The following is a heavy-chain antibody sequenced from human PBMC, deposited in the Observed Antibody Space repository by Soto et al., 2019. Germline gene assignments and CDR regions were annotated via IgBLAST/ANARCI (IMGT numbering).Heavy chain of an antibody. CDR2: IWYDGSNK. V-gene: IGHV3-33*01. CDR1: GFTFSSYG. CDR3: ARTGQWNSYGLIRDYYYYGMDV. D-gene: IGHD5-18*01. J-gene: IGHJ6*02. Sequence: GGSLRLSCAASGFTFSSYGMHWVRQAPGKGLEWVSVIWYDGSNKYYADSVKGRFTISRDNSKNTLYLQMNSLRAEDTAVYYCARTGQWNSYGLIRDYYYYGMDVWGQGTTVTVSS.